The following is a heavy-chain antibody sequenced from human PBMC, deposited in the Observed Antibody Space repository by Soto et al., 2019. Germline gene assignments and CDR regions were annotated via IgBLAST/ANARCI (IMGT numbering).Heavy chain of an antibody. D-gene: IGHD2-21*02. CDR1: GYPFTDYF. J-gene: IGHJ4*02. Sequence: QAQLVQSGAEGKKPGASVRVSCKTSGYPFTDYFIHWVRQAPGQGLEWMGIISLYHHSTSYAQKFQGRLTVTADTSTTTVYMDLSSLTSEDSAVYWCARELHSCGGDCPYYMDYWGQGTLVTVSS. CDR3: ARELHSCGGDCPYYMDY. V-gene: IGHV1-46*01. CDR2: ISLYHHST.